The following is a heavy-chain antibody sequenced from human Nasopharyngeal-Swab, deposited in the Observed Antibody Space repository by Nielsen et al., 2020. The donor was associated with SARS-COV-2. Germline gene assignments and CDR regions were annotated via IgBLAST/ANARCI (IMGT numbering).Heavy chain of an antibody. CDR2: INHSGST. Sequence: SETLSLTCAVYGGSFSGYYWSWIRQPPGKGLEWIGEINHSGSTNYNPSLKSRVTISVDTSKNQFSLKLSSVTAADTAVYYCARDHIVATTNYYYYYYGMDVWGQGTTVTVSS. J-gene: IGHJ6*02. CDR1: GGSFSGYY. D-gene: IGHD5-12*01. V-gene: IGHV4-34*01. CDR3: ARDHIVATTNYYYYYYGMDV.